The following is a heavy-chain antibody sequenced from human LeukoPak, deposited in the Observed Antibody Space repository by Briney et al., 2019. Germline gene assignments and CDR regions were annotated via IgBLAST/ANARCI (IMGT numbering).Heavy chain of an antibody. D-gene: IGHD4-17*01. CDR3: ARRPTVTKGEFDY. CDR2: IYYSGST. CDR1: GGSISSSSYY. Sequence: SETLSLTCTVSGGSISSSSYYWGWIRQPPGKGLEWIGSIYYSGSTYYNPSLKSRVTISVDTSKNQFSLKLSSVTAADTAVYYCARRPTVTKGEFDYWGQGTLVTVSS. V-gene: IGHV4-39*01. J-gene: IGHJ4*02.